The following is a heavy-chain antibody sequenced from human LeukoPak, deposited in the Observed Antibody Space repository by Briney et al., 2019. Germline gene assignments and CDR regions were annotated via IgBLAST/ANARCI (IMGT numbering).Heavy chain of an antibody. V-gene: IGHV4-34*01. Sequence: TSETLSLTCAVYGGSFSGYYWSWLRQPPGKGLEWIGEINHSGSTNYNPSLKSRVTISVDTSKNQFSLKLSSVSAADTAVYYCAKRGSSEPFFDYWGQGTLVIVSS. CDR3: AKRGSSEPFFDY. D-gene: IGHD6-6*01. CDR1: GGSFSGYY. CDR2: INHSGST. J-gene: IGHJ4*02.